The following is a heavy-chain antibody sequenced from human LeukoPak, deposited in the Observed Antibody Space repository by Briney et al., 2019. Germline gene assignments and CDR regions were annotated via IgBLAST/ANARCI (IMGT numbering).Heavy chain of an antibody. V-gene: IGHV4-59*02. J-gene: IGHJ6*03. CDR1: GGSVSTYY. CDR2: IHESGSS. Sequence: SETLSLTCSVSGGSVSTYYWSWIRQPPGKGLEWVGSIHESGSSNSNSSLKSRVTISLDTSKNQFSLRLSSVIVADTAVYYCAIGKITMIRGVTIRKGPPEDYYYMDVWGKGTTVTVSS. D-gene: IGHD3-10*01. CDR3: AIGKITMIRGVTIRKGPPEDYYYMDV.